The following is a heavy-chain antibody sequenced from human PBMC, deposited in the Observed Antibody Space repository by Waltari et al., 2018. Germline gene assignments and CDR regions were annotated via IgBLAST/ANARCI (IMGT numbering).Heavy chain of an antibody. CDR1: GGSFRGYY. CDR2: INHSPNS. J-gene: IGHJ6*02. CDR3: VRLEDCTGPGGSCCSGDPFAMDV. V-gene: IGHV4-34*01. D-gene: IGHD2-15*01. Sequence: QVHLQLWGGGFLQPSVRLPLTCAGLGGSFRGYYWGWVGQALGKGLEWIGEINHSPNSNYNPSLRSRVSMSVDTSKNQFSLKLSSVTAADTAVYYCVRLEDCTGPGGSCCSGDPFAMDVWGQGATVTVSS.